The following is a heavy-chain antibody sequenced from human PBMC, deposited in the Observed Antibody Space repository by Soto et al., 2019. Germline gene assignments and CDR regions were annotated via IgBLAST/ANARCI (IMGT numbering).Heavy chain of an antibody. Sequence: SETLSLTCTVSGGSISSYYWSWVRQPPGKGLEWIGYIYYSGSTNYNPSLKSRVTISVDTSKNQFSLKLSSVTAADTAVYYCARGSGPADTLHYYYGMDVWGQGTTVTVSS. CDR3: ARGSGPADTLHYYYGMDV. V-gene: IGHV4-59*01. D-gene: IGHD2-2*01. J-gene: IGHJ6*02. CDR2: IYYSGST. CDR1: GGSISSYY.